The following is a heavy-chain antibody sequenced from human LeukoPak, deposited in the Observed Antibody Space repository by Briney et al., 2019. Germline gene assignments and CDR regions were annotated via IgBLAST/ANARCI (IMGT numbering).Heavy chain of an antibody. D-gene: IGHD2-2*01. CDR3: ARRQGCSSTSCPPDS. CDR2: IYPGDSDT. Sequence: GESLQISCRGSGYSFTTYWIGWVRQMPGKGLECMGIIYPGDSDTRYSPSFQGQVTMSADKSINTAYLQWSSLKASDTAMYYCARRQGCSSTSCPPDSWGQGTLVTVSS. J-gene: IGHJ4*02. CDR1: GYSFTTYW. V-gene: IGHV5-51*01.